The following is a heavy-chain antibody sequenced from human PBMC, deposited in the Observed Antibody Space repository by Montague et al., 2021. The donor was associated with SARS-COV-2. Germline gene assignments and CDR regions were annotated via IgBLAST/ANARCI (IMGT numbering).Heavy chain of an antibody. V-gene: IGHV3-7*01. J-gene: IGHJ6*03. Sequence: SLRLSCAASGFIFDDYCMSWVRQAPGKGLEWVANIKLDGSEEYYMDSVKGRFTVSRDNARNSLYLQMNSLRAEDTAVYYCVRATLYMDDWGEGTTVAVSS. CDR2: IKLDGSEE. CDR1: GFIFDDYC. CDR3: VRATLYMDD.